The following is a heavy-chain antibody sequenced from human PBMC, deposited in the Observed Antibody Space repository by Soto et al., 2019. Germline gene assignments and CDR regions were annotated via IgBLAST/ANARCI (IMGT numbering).Heavy chain of an antibody. J-gene: IGHJ6*02. V-gene: IGHV1-69*01. Sequence: QVQLVQSGAEVKKPGSSVKVSCKASGGTFSSYAISWVRQAPGQGLEWMGGIIPIFGTANYAQKFQGRATITAGESTSTADMALSSLRSEDTAVYYCARDSGGTTVAFGMDVWGQGTTVTVSS. D-gene: IGHD4-17*01. CDR2: IIPIFGTA. CDR1: GGTFSSYA. CDR3: ARDSGGTTVAFGMDV.